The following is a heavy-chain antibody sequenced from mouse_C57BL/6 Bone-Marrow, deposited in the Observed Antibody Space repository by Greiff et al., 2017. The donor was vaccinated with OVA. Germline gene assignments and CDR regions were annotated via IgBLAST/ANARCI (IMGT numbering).Heavy chain of an antibody. CDR3: ARTDYYGSSYWYFDV. Sequence: VKLQESGAELVKPGASVKLSCKASGYTFTSYWMHWVKQRPGQGLEWIGMIHPNSGSTNYNEKFKSKATLTVDKSSSTAYMQLSSLTSEDSAVYYCARTDYYGSSYWYFDVWGTGTTVTVSS. CDR2: IHPNSGST. J-gene: IGHJ1*03. CDR1: GYTFTSYW. V-gene: IGHV1-64*01. D-gene: IGHD1-1*01.